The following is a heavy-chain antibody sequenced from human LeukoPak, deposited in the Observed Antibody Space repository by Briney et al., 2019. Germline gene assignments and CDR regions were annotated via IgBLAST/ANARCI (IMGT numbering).Heavy chain of an antibody. CDR3: ARERGPERYFAWLSISPYYYYYMDV. V-gene: IGHV1-18*01. CDR1: GYTFTSYG. CDR2: ISADNGNT. Sequence: ASVKVSCKASGYTFTSYGISWVRQAPGQGLEWMGWISADNGNTNYAQKLQGRVTMTTETSTSTAYMERRSLRSDATAVYYCARERGPERYFAWLSISPYYYYYMDVWGKGTTVTISS. D-gene: IGHD3-9*01. J-gene: IGHJ6*03.